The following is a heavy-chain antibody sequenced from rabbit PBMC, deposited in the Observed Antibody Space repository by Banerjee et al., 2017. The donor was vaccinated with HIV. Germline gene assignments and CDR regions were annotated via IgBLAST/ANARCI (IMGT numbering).Heavy chain of an antibody. D-gene: IGHD8-1*01. Sequence: QQQLEESGGGLVKPGGTLTLTCKASAFSFSSYYYMCWVRQAPGKGLEWIACIGTGSGSTYYASWAKGRFTISKTSSTTVTLQMTSLTAADTATYFCARGGTSVWRYFKLWGPGTLVT. V-gene: IGHV1S45*01. CDR1: AFSFSSYYY. J-gene: IGHJ4*01. CDR2: IGTGSGST. CDR3: ARGGTSVWRYFKL.